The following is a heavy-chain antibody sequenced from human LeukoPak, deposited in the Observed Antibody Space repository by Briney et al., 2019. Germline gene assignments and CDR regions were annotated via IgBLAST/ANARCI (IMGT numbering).Heavy chain of an antibody. D-gene: IGHD6-19*01. CDR2: IYHSGST. Sequence: SQTLSLTCTVSGGSISSGGYYWSWIRQPPGKGLEWIGYIYHSGSTYYNPSLKSRVTISVDTSKNQFSLKLSSVTAADTAVYYCARQVAVAGKIDYWGQGTLVTVSS. CDR1: GGSISSGGYY. V-gene: IGHV4-30-2*01. J-gene: IGHJ4*02. CDR3: ARQVAVAGKIDY.